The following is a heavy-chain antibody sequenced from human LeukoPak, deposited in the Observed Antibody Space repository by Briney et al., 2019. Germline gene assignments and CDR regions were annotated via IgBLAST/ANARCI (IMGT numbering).Heavy chain of an antibody. V-gene: IGHV3-21*01. CDR3: ARFRRALSPSSYSRGYDY. Sequence: GGSLRLSCAASGFTFSSYSMNWVRQAPGKGLEWVSSISSSSSYIYYADSVKGRFTISRENAKNSLYLQMNSLRAEDTPVYYCARFRRALSPSSYSRGYDYWGQGTLVTVSS. J-gene: IGHJ4*02. CDR1: GFTFSSYS. CDR2: ISSSSSYI. D-gene: IGHD6-25*01.